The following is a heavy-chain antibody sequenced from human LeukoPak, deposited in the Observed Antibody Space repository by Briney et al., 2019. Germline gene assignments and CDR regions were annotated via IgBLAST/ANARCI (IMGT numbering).Heavy chain of an antibody. CDR3: ARGGYVWGTPFEY. J-gene: IGHJ4*02. Sequence: PSETLSLTCTVSGGSISTDYWNWIRQPPGKGLEWIGSMYYSGSTNCNPSLKSRVTISVDTSKNQFSLKLSSVTAADTAVYYCARGGYVWGTPFEYWGQGTLVTVSS. D-gene: IGHD3-16*01. V-gene: IGHV4-59*01. CDR1: GGSISTDY. CDR2: MYYSGST.